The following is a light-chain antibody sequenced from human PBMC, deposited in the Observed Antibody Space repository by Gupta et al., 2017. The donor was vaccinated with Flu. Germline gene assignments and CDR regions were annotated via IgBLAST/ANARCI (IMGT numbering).Light chain of an antibody. J-gene: IGLJ2*01. Sequence: QSALPQPPSVPGSPAQPITISCTGTSSDIGAYNYVSWYQQYPGKVPKLLIYEVSYRPSGISERFSGSKSGNTASLTISGLQADDEADYYCSAYTGSVTVFGGGTKVTVL. CDR2: EVS. V-gene: IGLV2-14*01. CDR1: SSDIGAYNY. CDR3: SAYTGSVTV.